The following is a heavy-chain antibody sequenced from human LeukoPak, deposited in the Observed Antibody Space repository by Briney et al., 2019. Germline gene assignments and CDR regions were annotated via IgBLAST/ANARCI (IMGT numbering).Heavy chain of an antibody. V-gene: IGHV4-39*01. J-gene: IGHJ5*02. CDR2: IYYGGST. CDR3: ARTYYYDSSGYPPNWFDP. Sequence: SETLSLTCTVSGGSISSSSYYWGWLRQPPGKGLEWLGSIYYGGSTYYNPSLKSRVTISVDTSKNQFSLKLSSVTAADTAVYYCARTYYYDSSGYPPNWFDPWGQGTLVTVSS. CDR1: GGSISSSSYY. D-gene: IGHD3-22*01.